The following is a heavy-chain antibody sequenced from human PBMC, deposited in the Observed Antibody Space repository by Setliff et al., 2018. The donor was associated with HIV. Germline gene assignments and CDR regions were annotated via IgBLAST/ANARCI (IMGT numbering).Heavy chain of an antibody. J-gene: IGHJ6*03. D-gene: IGHD3-22*01. CDR3: ARGGLQDYYDSSGYNDYYYYMDV. V-gene: IGHV4-39*01. Sequence: SETLSLTCTVSGGSISTSRYYWGWIRQPPGKGLEWIGSINYRGNTYYNPSLKSRAAISVDTSKNQFSLKLSSVTAADTAVYYCARGGLQDYYDSSGYNDYYYYMDVWGKGTTVTVSS. CDR2: INYRGNT. CDR1: GGSISTSRYY.